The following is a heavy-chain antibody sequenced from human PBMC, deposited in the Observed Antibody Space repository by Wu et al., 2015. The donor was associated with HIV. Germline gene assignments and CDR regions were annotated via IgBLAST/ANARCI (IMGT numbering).Heavy chain of an antibody. D-gene: IGHD6-19*01. CDR3: ATPRSPGFSSAWPTYFDY. J-gene: IGHJ4*02. Sequence: QMQLVQSGAEVKKTGSSVKVSCKASGYTFTYRYLHWVRQAPGQAPEWMGWIIPFNSNTKYAQKFQDRVTITRDTSMSTAYMELSSLRSEDTAVYYCATPRSPGFSSAWPTYFDYWGQGTLVTVSS. CDR2: IIPFNSNT. V-gene: IGHV1-45*02. CDR1: GYTFTYRY.